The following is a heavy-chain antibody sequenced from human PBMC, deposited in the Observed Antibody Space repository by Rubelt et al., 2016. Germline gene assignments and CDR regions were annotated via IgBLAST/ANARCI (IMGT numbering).Heavy chain of an antibody. CDR2: ITPKTDAT. CDR1: GYTFTSHG. J-gene: IGHJ4*02. D-gene: IGHD2-2*02. V-gene: IGHV1-2*02. Sequence: QVQLVQSGAEVKKPGSSVKVSCKASGYTFTSHGFNWLRQATGQGLGWMGWITPKTDATNYAKNFQGRVTLIRDTPVTTAYMELSGLRSDDTAVYYCARSYTSDLDYWAREPWSPSPQ. CDR3: ARSYTSDLDY.